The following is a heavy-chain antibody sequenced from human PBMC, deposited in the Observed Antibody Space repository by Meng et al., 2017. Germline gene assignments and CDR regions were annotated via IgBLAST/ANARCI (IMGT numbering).Heavy chain of an antibody. Sequence: GESLKISCAASGSTSSSYWMSWVRQAPGKGLEWVGFIRSKAYGGTTEYAASVKGRFTISRDDSKSIAYLQMNSLKTKDTAVYYCTSSWSGSQWVRFDYWGQGTLVTVSS. D-gene: IGHD1-26*01. V-gene: IGHV3-49*04. CDR1: GSTSSSYW. J-gene: IGHJ4*02. CDR3: TSSWSGSQWVRFDY. CDR2: IRSKAYGGTT.